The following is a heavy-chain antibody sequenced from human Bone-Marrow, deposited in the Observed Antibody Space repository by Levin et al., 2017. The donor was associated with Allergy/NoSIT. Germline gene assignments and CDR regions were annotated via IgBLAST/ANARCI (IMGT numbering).Heavy chain of an antibody. Sequence: GESLKISCAASGFTFSSYSMNWVRQAPGKGLEWVSYISSSSSTIYYADSVKGRFTISRDNAKNSLYLQMNSLRAEDTAVYYCASRPLLVGATVFDHWGQGTLVTVSS. J-gene: IGHJ4*02. V-gene: IGHV3-48*01. CDR3: ASRPLLVGATVFDH. CDR1: GFTFSSYS. D-gene: IGHD1-26*01. CDR2: ISSSSSTI.